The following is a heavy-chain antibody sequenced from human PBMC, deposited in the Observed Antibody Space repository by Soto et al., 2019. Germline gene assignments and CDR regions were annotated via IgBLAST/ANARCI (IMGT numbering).Heavy chain of an antibody. J-gene: IGHJ4*02. CDR1: GFSFHTFD. CDR2: ISRTGGTI. V-gene: IGHV3-48*02. CDR3: ARGNSTGSHYNSGY. Sequence: EVQLVESGGGLVQPGGSLRLSCLTSGFSFHTFDMNWVRQAPGRGLEWVSSISRTGGTIYYADSVRGRFTVSRDNAVTSISLQMSSLRDEDTAVYYCARGNSTGSHYNSGYWGQGTLVIVSS. D-gene: IGHD3-10*01.